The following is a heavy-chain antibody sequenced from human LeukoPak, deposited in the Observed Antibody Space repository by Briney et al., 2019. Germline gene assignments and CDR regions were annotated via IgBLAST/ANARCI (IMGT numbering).Heavy chain of an antibody. V-gene: IGHV1-2*02. J-gene: IGHJ4*02. CDR2: INPNGGGT. CDR1: GYTFTGYY. CDR3: ASEEEACSSTSCSFDY. D-gene: IGHD2-2*01. Sequence: ASVKVSCKASGYTFTGYYMHWVRQAPGQGLEWMGWINPNGGGTNYAQKFQGRVTMTRDTYISTAYMEVSRLRSADTAVYYCASEEEACSSTSCSFDYWGQGTLVTVSS.